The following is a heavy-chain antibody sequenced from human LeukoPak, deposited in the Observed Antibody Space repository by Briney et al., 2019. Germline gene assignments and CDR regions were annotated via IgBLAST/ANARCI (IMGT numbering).Heavy chain of an antibody. CDR1: GFTFSSYG. CDR3: AKGIAAAGLFDY. CDR2: ISGSGGST. J-gene: IGHJ4*02. V-gene: IGHV3-23*01. Sequence: PGGTLRLSCAASGFTFSSYGMSWVRQAPGKGLEWVSAISGSGGSTYYADSVKGRFTISRDNSKNTLYLQMNSLRAEDTAVYYCAKGIAAAGLFDYWGQGTLVTVSS. D-gene: IGHD6-13*01.